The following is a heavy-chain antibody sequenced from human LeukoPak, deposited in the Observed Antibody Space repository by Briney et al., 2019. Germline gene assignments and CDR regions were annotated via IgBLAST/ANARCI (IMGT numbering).Heavy chain of an antibody. V-gene: IGHV4-34*01. CDR1: GGSFSGYY. D-gene: IGHD3-10*01. J-gene: IGHJ4*02. CDR3: ARGRSYYYGSGILFDY. Sequence: PSETLSLTCAVYGGSFSGYYWSWIRQPPGKGLEWIGEINHSGSTNYNPSLKSRVTISVDTPKNQFSLKLSSVTAADTAVYYCARGRSYYYGSGILFDYWGQGTLVTVSS. CDR2: INHSGST.